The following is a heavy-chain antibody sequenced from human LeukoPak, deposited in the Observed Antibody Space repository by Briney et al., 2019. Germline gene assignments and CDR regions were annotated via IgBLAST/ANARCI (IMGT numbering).Heavy chain of an antibody. CDR2: IKSKADGGTT. CDR3: APTHDCGDIIDY. V-gene: IGHV3-15*01. D-gene: IGHD4-17*01. CDR1: GFTFSNAW. J-gene: IGHJ4*02. Sequence: GGSLRLSCTASGFTFSNAWMSLVRQAPGKVLEWLGRIKSKADGGTTDYAAPVKDRFTISRDDSKNTLYLQMNSLRAEDTAVYYCAPTHDCGDIIDYSGQRKLVTVSS.